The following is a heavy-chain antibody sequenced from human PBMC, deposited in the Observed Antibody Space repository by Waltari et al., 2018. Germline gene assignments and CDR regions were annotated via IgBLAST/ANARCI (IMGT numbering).Heavy chain of an antibody. Sequence: QVQLQESGPGLVKPSETLSLTCTVSGGSISRYYWSWIRPPPGKGLEWIGYIYYIGSTNYNPSLKSRVTISVDTSKNQFSLKLSSVTAADTAVYYCARSDFWSGYNNWFDPWGQGTLVTVSS. CDR2: IYYIGST. CDR3: ARSDFWSGYNNWFDP. D-gene: IGHD3-3*01. CDR1: GGSISRYY. J-gene: IGHJ5*02. V-gene: IGHV4-59*01.